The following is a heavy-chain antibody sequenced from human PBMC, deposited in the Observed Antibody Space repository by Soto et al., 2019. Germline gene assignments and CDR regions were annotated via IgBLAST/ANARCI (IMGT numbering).Heavy chain of an antibody. CDR1: GFTFGDYA. CDR2: IRSKAYGGTT. CDR3: TRGAAVAGTQTFDC. J-gene: IGHJ4*02. D-gene: IGHD6-19*01. V-gene: IGHV3-49*03. Sequence: GGSLRLSCTASGFTFGDYAMSWFRQAPGKGLEWVGFIRSKAYGGTTEYAASVKGRFTISRDDSKSIAYLQMNSLKTEDTAVYYCTRGAAVAGTQTFDCWGQGTLVTVSS.